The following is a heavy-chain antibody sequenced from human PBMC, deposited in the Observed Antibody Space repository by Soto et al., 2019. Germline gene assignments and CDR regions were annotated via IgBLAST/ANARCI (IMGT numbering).Heavy chain of an antibody. CDR2: IYYSGST. CDR1: GGSISSGGYY. J-gene: IGHJ3*02. Sequence: QVQLQESGPGLVKPSQTLSLTCTVSGGSISSGGYYWSWIRQHPGKGLEWIGYIYYSGSTYYNPFLKSRVTISVDTSKNQFSLKLSSVTAADTAVYYCARRSNFCGSESYYNVNAFDIWGQGTMVTVSS. D-gene: IGHD3-10*01. V-gene: IGHV4-31*03. CDR3: ARRSNFCGSESYYNVNAFDI.